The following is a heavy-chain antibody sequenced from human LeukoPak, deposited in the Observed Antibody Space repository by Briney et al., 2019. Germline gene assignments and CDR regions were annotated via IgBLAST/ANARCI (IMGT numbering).Heavy chain of an antibody. CDR2: INRDGSQE. V-gene: IGHV3-7*03. Sequence: PGGSLRLSCVASGFSFSSHWISWVRQAPGMGLDWVAHINRDGSQEFYVDSVRGRFTISRDNAKNSLYLQMNSLRAEDTAVYYCARHDTAMAADYGMDVWGQGTTVTVSS. D-gene: IGHD5-18*01. CDR3: ARHDTAMAADYGMDV. J-gene: IGHJ6*02. CDR1: GFSFSSHW.